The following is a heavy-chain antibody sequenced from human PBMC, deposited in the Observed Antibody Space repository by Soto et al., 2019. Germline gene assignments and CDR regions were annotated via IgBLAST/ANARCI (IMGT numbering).Heavy chain of an antibody. D-gene: IGHD5-12*01. CDR3: AHIDPEIVTVGGHGGFDY. Sequence: QITLKESGPTLVRPPQTLTLTCTFSGFSLTSGVGVGWIRQPPGKALEWLALIYWDDDKRYSPSLKNRLTITTDTSNNQLXLTMTNLGPVDTATYFCAHIDPEIVTVGGHGGFDYWGQGTLVTVSS. CDR1: GFSLTSGVG. V-gene: IGHV2-5*02. CDR2: IYWDDDK. J-gene: IGHJ4*02.